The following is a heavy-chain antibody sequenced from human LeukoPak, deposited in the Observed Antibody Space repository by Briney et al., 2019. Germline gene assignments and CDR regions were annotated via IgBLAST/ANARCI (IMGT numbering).Heavy chain of an antibody. CDR1: GFTFSSSA. Sequence: GGCLRPSWAPSGFTFSSSATNWVRQAPGKGREWVSYITGSSSAIYYADSVKGRFTISRDNGKNSLFLQMNGLNDEDTAVYYCARDFDGDSSTDNWGQGTLVTVSS. CDR3: ARDFDGDSSTDN. J-gene: IGHJ4*02. V-gene: IGHV3-48*02. D-gene: IGHD4-17*01. CDR2: ITGSSSAI.